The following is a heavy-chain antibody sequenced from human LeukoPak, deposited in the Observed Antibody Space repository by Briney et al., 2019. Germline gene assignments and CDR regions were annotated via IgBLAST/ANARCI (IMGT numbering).Heavy chain of an antibody. CDR3: ARVRPQGGHYFDY. Sequence: SETLSLTCTASGGSISSYYWSWIRQPPGKGLEWIGYIYYSGSTNYNPSLKSRVTISVDTSKNQFSQKLSSVTAAHTAVYYCARVRPQGGHYFDYWGQGTLVTVSS. D-gene: IGHD3-16*01. CDR1: GGSISSYY. CDR2: IYYSGST. V-gene: IGHV4-59*01. J-gene: IGHJ4*02.